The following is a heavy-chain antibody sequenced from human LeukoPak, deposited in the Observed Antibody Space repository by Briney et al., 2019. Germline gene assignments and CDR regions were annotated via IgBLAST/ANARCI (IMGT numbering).Heavy chain of an antibody. V-gene: IGHV4-39*01. CDR1: GFAVSSNY. CDR3: ARRVSSGWYLYYFDY. J-gene: IGHJ4*02. D-gene: IGHD6-19*01. Sequence: PGGSLRLSCAASGFAVSSNYMNWVRQAPGKGLEWIGSIYYSGSTYYNPSLKSRVTISVDTSKNQFSLKLSSVTAADTAVYYCARRVSSGWYLYYFDYWGQGTLVTVSS. CDR2: IYYSGST.